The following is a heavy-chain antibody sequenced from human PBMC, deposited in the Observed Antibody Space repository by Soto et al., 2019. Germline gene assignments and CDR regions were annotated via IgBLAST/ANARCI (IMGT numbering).Heavy chain of an antibody. V-gene: IGHV1-46*01. J-gene: IGHJ4*02. CDR1: GYTFTHYY. CDR3: ARDLAAGEH. Sequence: QVQLVQSGAEVKKPGASVKVSCRTSGYTFTHYYIHWVRQAPGQGLEWLGIINPASGSTNYAHEFQGRVNLTMDTSTTTVYMELSGLRAEDTAIFYCARDLAAGEHWGQGTLVTVSS. CDR2: INPASGST. D-gene: IGHD6-13*01.